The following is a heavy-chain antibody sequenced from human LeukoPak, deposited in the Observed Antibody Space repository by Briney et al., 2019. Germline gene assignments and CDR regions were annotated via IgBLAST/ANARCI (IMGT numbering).Heavy chain of an antibody. CDR2: IYYIGST. CDR3: ARTYYYGSGSYYNSFGYFDY. D-gene: IGHD3-10*01. J-gene: IGHJ4*02. CDR1: GGSISSYY. V-gene: IGHV4-59*01. Sequence: SETLSLTCTVSGGSISSYYWSWIRQPPGKGLEWIGYIYYIGSTNYNPSLKSRVTISVDTSKNQFSLKLSSVTAADTAVYYCARTYYYGSGSYYNSFGYFDYWGQGTLVTVSS.